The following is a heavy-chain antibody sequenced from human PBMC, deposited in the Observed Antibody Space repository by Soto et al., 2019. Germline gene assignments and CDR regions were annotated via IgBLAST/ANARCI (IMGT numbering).Heavy chain of an antibody. CDR3: ALGRYCSGGTCSFDH. V-gene: IGHV3-74*01. Sequence: EVQLTESGGGSVQPGGSLRLSCADSGFTFRSYWMHWVRQAPGKGLEWISRVHNDGSSAAYPDSVKGRFTVARDTGKKELYLQMNSLGAEDTAVYYCALGRYCSGGTCSFDHWGQGTLVTVSS. J-gene: IGHJ4*02. CDR2: VHNDGSSA. CDR1: GFTFRSYW. D-gene: IGHD2-15*01.